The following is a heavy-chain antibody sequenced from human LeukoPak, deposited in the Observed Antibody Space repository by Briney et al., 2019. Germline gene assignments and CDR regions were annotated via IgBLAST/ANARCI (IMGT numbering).Heavy chain of an antibody. J-gene: IGHJ4*02. CDR3: ARDRGGATSSFDY. CDR2: IWYDGSNK. CDR1: GFTFSSYG. Sequence: GGSLRFSCAASGFTFSSYGMHWVRQAPGKGLEWVAVIWYDGSNKYYADSVKGRFTISRDNSKNTLYLQMNSLRAEDTAVYYCARDRGGATSSFDYWGQGTLVTVSS. V-gene: IGHV3-33*01. D-gene: IGHD1-26*01.